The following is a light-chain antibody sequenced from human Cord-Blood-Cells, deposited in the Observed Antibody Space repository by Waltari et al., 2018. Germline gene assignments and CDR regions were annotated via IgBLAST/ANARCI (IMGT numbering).Light chain of an antibody. CDR1: QSISSN. CDR2: AAS. Sequence: DIQMTQSPSSLSASVGDRVTITCRASQSISSNFIWYQQKPGKAPKLLTYAASSLQSGVPSRFSGSGSGTDFTLTISSLQPEDFATYYGQQSYSTPTFGQGTKLEIK. J-gene: IGKJ2*01. CDR3: QQSYSTPT. V-gene: IGKV1-39*01.